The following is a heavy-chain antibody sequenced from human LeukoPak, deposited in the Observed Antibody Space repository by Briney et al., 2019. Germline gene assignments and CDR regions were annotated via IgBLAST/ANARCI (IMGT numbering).Heavy chain of an antibody. CDR2: ISSGSGNTI. V-gene: IGHV3-11*01. Sequence: GGSLRLSCAASGFTFSNYKLSWIRQAPGKGPEWVSYISSGSGNTIFYAASVRGRFTISRDNAKNSLYLQMNSLRAEDTAVYYCARGHRGPYYWGQGTLVTVSS. CDR3: ARGHRGPYY. J-gene: IGHJ4*02. D-gene: IGHD6-25*01. CDR1: GFTFSNYK.